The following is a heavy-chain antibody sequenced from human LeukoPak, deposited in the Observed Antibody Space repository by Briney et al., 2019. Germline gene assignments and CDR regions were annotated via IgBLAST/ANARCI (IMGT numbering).Heavy chain of an antibody. D-gene: IGHD3-22*01. CDR2: IYYSGST. Sequence: SGTLSLTCAVSGGSISSSNWWSWVRQPPGKGLEWIGYIYYSGSTNYNPSLKSRVTISVDTSKNQFSLKLSSVTAADTAVYYCARHAPLDYDSSGYTYYFDYWGQGTLVTVSS. V-gene: IGHV4-4*02. CDR1: GGSISSSNW. J-gene: IGHJ4*02. CDR3: ARHAPLDYDSSGYTYYFDY.